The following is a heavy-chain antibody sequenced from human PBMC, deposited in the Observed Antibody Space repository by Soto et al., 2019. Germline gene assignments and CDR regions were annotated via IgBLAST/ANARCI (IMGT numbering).Heavy chain of an antibody. Sequence: SVKVSCKASGGTFSSYAISWVRQAPGQGLEWMGGIIPIFGTANYAQKFQGRVTITADESTSTAYMELSSLRSEDTAVYYCARPDTAMGPSGKRFSMYYYYYGMDVWDQGTTVTVSS. D-gene: IGHD5-18*01. CDR2: IIPIFGTA. J-gene: IGHJ6*02. CDR3: ARPDTAMGPSGKRFSMYYYYYGMDV. CDR1: GGTFSSYA. V-gene: IGHV1-69*13.